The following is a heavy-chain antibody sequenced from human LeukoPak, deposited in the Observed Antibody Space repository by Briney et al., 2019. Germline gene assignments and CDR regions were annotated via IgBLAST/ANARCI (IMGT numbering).Heavy chain of an antibody. CDR1: GFTFRKYW. Sequence: GGSLRLSCAASGFTFRKYWMAWVRQAPGRGLEWVATIAANGNDKDYEDALQGRFTISRDNTRNSLSLRIDSLRAEDAAQYYCAREVFFQFDNWGQGALVTVSS. V-gene: IGHV3-7*03. CDR2: IAANGNDK. CDR3: AREVFFQFDN. J-gene: IGHJ4*02.